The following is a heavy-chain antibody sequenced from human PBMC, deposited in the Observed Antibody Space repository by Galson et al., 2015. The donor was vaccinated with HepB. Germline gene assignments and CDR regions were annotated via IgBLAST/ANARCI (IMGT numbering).Heavy chain of an antibody. CDR2: ISYDGTNK. CDR3: AKDVSGSFSNWLDP. J-gene: IGHJ5*02. V-gene: IGHV3-30*04. Sequence: SLRLSCAGSGFTFLSYAMHWVRQAPGKGLEWVAAISYDGTNKYYADSVKGRFTISRDNSRKTLYLQMNSLSPEDTAMYYCAKDVSGSFSNWLDPWGQGTLVTVSS. CDR1: GFTFLSYA. D-gene: IGHD1-26*01.